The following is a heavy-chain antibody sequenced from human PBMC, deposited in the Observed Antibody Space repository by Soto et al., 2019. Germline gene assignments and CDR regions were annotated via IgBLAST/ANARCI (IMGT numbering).Heavy chain of an antibody. J-gene: IGHJ4*02. CDR3: ARDEGGYDISTGYYKAHHFDY. D-gene: IGHD3-9*01. CDR1: GYTFTHFY. V-gene: IGHV1-18*01. CDR2: ISPHNFNT. Sequence: ASVKVSCKASGYTFTHFYITWVRQAPGQGLEWMGAISPHNFNTNYAQKFRGRATLTTDKSTTTAYMDPRSLTSDDTAVYYCARDEGGYDISTGYYKAHHFDYWGQGVPVTVSS.